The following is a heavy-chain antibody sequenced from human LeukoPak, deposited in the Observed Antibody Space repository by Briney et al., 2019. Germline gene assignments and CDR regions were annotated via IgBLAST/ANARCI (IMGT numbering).Heavy chain of an antibody. V-gene: IGHV3-7*01. CDR2: IKQDGSEK. J-gene: IGHJ6*03. CDR1: GFTFSSYR. CDR3: ARDSGYEYYYYMDV. Sequence: GGSLRLSCAASGFTFSSYRMSWVRQAPGRGLEWMANIKQDGSEKYYVDSVKGRFTISRDNAKNSLYLQMNSLRAEDTAVYYCARDSGYEYYYYMDVWGKGTTVTVSS. D-gene: IGHD1-26*01.